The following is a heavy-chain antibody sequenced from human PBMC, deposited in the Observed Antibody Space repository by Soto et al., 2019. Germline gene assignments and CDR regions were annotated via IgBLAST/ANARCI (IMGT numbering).Heavy chain of an antibody. CDR3: AKDPDSGSYNYYYMDV. CDR2: ISGSGGST. Sequence: EVQLLESGGGLVQPGGSLRLSCAASGFTFSSYAMSWVRQAPGKGLEWVSAISGSGGSTYYADSVKGRFTISRDNSKNTLYLQMNSLRAEDTAVYYCAKDPDSGSYNYYYMDVWGKGTTVTVSS. D-gene: IGHD3-10*01. J-gene: IGHJ6*03. CDR1: GFTFSSYA. V-gene: IGHV3-23*01.